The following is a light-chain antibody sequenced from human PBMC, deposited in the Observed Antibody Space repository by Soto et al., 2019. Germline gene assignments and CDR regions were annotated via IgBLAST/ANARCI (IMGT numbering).Light chain of an antibody. CDR1: SDDICANNY. J-gene: IGLJ2*01. CDR3: TSYTSASTLV. Sequence: QSALTQPASVSGSPGQSITISCTGTSDDICANNYVSWYQHHPGKAPKILIYEAANRPSGISHRFSGSKSGNTASLTISGLQAEDEADYFCTSYTSASTLVFGGGTKVTV. V-gene: IGLV2-14*01. CDR2: EAA.